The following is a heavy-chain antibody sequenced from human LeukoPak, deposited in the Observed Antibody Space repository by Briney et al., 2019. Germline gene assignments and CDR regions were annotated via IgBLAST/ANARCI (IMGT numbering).Heavy chain of an antibody. CDR3: ARHGTRGIYRSPFDI. Sequence: NPSETLSLTCTVSGGSMSSYYWSWIRQPPGKGREWIGYIYDSGSTNYNPSLKSRVTISVDTSNNQFSLKLNSVTAADTAVYYCARHGTRGIYRSPFDIWGQGTMVTVSS. V-gene: IGHV4-59*08. J-gene: IGHJ3*02. CDR1: GGSMSSYY. D-gene: IGHD1-7*01. CDR2: IYDSGST.